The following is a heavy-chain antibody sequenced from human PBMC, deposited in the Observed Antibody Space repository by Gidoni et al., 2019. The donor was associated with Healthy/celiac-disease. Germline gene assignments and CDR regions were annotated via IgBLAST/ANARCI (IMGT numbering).Heavy chain of an antibody. D-gene: IGHD6-13*01. CDR2: ISSSSSYI. CDR3: ARSGALAAAGDY. J-gene: IGHJ4*02. V-gene: IGHV3-21*01. Sequence: EVQLVESGGGLVKPGGSLRLSCAASGFTFSRYSMNWVRQAPGKGLEWVSSISSSSSYIYYADSVKGRFTISRDNAKNSLYLQMNSLRAEDTAVYYCARSGALAAAGDYWGQGTLVTVSS. CDR1: GFTFSRYS.